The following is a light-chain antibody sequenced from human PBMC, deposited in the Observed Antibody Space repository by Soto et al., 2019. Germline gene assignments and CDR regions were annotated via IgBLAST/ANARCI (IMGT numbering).Light chain of an antibody. J-gene: IGKJ1*01. CDR3: QQSYSTPWT. V-gene: IGKV1-39*01. Sequence: DIQMTQSPSSLSASVGDRVTITCRASQSISSYLNWYQQKPGKAPKLLIYAASSWQSGVPSRFSGSRSGTDFTLTISSLPPEDFATYYCQQSYSTPWTFGQGPKVESK. CDR2: AAS. CDR1: QSISSY.